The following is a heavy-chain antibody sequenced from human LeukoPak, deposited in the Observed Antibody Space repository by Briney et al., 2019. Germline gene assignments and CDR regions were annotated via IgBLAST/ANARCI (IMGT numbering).Heavy chain of an antibody. J-gene: IGHJ3*02. CDR1: GYTFTSYD. D-gene: IGHD1-26*01. Sequence: ASVKVSCKASGYTFTSYDISWVRQATGQGLEWMGWMNPNSGNTGYAQKFQGRVTMTRNTSISTAYMELSSLRSEDTAVYYCARDKDSGSYSLHDAFDIWGQGTMVTVSS. CDR2: MNPNSGNT. CDR3: ARDKDSGSYSLHDAFDI. V-gene: IGHV1-8*01.